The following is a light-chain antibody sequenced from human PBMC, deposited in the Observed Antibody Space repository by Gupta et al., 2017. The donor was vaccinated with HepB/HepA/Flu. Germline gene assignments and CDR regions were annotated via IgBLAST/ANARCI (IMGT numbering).Light chain of an antibody. Sequence: NFMLTQPHSVSESPGKTVTISCTRSSGSIASNYVQWYQQRPGSAPTIGIYDDNQRPSGVPDRGSGSIYSSSTSVTITRSGLKAEDDYDYYPKSYNSSIVVFGGGTKMTVL. V-gene: IGLV6-57*03. CDR1: SGSIASNY. CDR3: KSYNSSIVV. CDR2: DDN. J-gene: IGLJ2*01.